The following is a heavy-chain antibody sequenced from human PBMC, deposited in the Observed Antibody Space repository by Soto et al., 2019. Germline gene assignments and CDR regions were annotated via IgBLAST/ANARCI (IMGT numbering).Heavy chain of an antibody. V-gene: IGHV3-11*04. CDR1: AFTFSDYY. Sequence: GPLRLSCAAAAFTFSDYYGSWLRQAPGKGLEWVSYISSSGSTIYYADSVKGRFTISRDNAKNSLYLQMNSLRVEDTAVYYCVKNVWYYVFDFWGQGTMVTVSS. CDR2: ISSSGSTI. D-gene: IGHD6-13*01. CDR3: VKNVWYYVFDF. J-gene: IGHJ3*01.